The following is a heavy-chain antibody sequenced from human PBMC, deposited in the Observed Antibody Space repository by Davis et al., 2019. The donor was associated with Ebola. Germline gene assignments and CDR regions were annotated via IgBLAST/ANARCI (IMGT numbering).Heavy chain of an antibody. Sequence: GESLKISCAASGFTFSSYAMSWVRQAPGKGLEWVSAISGSGGSTYYADSVKGRFTISRDNSKNTLYLQMNSLRAEDTAVYYCAKDLFIAAAGTFDYWGQGTLVTVSS. CDR1: GFTFSSYA. V-gene: IGHV3-23*01. CDR3: AKDLFIAAAGTFDY. J-gene: IGHJ4*02. D-gene: IGHD6-13*01. CDR2: ISGSGGST.